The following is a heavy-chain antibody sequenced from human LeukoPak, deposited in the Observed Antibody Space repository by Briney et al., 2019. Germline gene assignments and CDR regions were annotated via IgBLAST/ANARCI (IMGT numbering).Heavy chain of an antibody. J-gene: IGHJ6*03. CDR3: ARVGFIVLMVYAKPYYMDV. CDR2: ISYDGSNK. Sequence: GGTLRLSCAASGFTFSSYGMSWVRQAPGKGLEWVAVISYDGSNKYYADSVKGRFTISRDNSKNTLYLQMNSLRAEDTAVYYCARVGFIVLMVYAKPYYMDVWGKGTTVTVSS. CDR1: GFTFSSYG. V-gene: IGHV3-30*03. D-gene: IGHD2-8*01.